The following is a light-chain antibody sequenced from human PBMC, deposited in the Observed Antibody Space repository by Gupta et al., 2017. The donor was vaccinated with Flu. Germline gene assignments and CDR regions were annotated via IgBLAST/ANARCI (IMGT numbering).Light chain of an antibody. CDR3: ASWDDSLNDYV. CDR1: RSTIGSNT. CDR2: DNN. Sequence: RVTISCSGSRSTIGSNTVNWYRQLPGTAPTLLIYDNNQRPSGVPDRFSGSKSGTSASLATSGLQSDDEADYYCASWDDSLNDYVFAAGTKVTVL. V-gene: IGLV1-44*01. J-gene: IGLJ1*01.